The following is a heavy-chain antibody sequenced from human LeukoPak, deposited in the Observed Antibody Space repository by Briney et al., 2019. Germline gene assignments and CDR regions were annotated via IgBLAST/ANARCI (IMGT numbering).Heavy chain of an antibody. V-gene: IGHV4-38-2*01. J-gene: IGHJ4*02. CDR2: IYHSGST. CDR3: ARVQEWLATDFDY. D-gene: IGHD6-19*01. Sequence: PSETLSLTCAVSGYSISSGYYWGWIRQPPGKGLAWIGSIYHSGSTYYNPSLKSRVTISVDTSKNQFSLKLSSVTAADTAVYYCARVQEWLATDFDYWGQGTLVTVSS. CDR1: GYSISSGYY.